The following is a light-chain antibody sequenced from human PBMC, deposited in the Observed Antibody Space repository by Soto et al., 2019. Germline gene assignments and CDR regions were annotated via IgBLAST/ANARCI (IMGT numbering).Light chain of an antibody. V-gene: IGKV3-15*01. CDR1: QSVSVN. J-gene: IGKJ3*01. CDR3: QQYNDWLFT. Sequence: TKSAGTVSLPQGERATLSCRASQSVSVNLAWYQQKPGQAPRLLIYGVSTRATGIPARFSGSESGTEFTLTVSSLQSEDFAVYYCQQYNDWLFTYGPGTKVDIK. CDR2: GVS.